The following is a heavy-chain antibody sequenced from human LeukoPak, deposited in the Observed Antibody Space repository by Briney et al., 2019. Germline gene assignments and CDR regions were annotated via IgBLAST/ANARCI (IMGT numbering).Heavy chain of an antibody. Sequence: PSETLSLTCTVSGGSISSGGYYWSWIRQPAGKGLEWIGRIYTSGSTNYNPSLKSRVTMSVDTSKNQFSLKLSSVTAADTAVYYCARDRYSSSWYGDWFDPWGQGTLVTVSS. V-gene: IGHV4-61*02. CDR1: GGSISSGGYY. CDR3: ARDRYSSSWYGDWFDP. CDR2: IYTSGST. D-gene: IGHD6-13*01. J-gene: IGHJ5*02.